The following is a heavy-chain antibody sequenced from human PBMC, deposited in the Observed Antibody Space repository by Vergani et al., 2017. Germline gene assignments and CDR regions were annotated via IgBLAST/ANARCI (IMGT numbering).Heavy chain of an antibody. CDR3: ASDTHSGQRADR. J-gene: IGHJ5*02. CDR1: GGSISSYY. D-gene: IGHD6-19*01. CDR2: IYYSGST. V-gene: IGHV4-59*01. Sequence: VQLQESGPGLVKPSETLSLTCTVSGGSISSYYWSWIRQPPGKGLEWIGYIYYSGSTNYNPSLKTRVTISVDTSKNQFSLTLTSVTAADTAVYYCASDTHSGQRADRWGQGILVTVTS.